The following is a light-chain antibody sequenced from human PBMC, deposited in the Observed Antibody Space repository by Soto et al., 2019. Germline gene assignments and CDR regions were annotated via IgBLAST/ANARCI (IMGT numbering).Light chain of an antibody. V-gene: IGKV3-20*01. CDR2: GAS. Sequence: EIVLTQSPGTLSLSPGERATLSCRASQSVSSSYLAWYQQKPGQAPRLLIYGASGRATGIPDRFSGSESGTDFTLTISRLEPEDFAGYYCQQYGSSPLYTFGQGTKLEI. CDR1: QSVSSSY. CDR3: QQYGSSPLYT. J-gene: IGKJ2*01.